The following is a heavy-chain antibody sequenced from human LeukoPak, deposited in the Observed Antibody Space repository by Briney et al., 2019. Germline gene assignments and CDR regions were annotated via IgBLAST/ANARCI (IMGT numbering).Heavy chain of an antibody. D-gene: IGHD1-1*01. CDR1: GFTFSSYG. V-gene: IGHV3-30*02. J-gene: IGHJ6*03. Sequence: GGSLRLSCAASGFTFSSYGMHWVRQAPGKGLEWVSFIRYDGSNEYYADSVRGRFTISRDNSKNTLYLQMNSLRAEDTAVYYCTTEPGTTHYYYYYYMDVWGKGTTVTISS. CDR3: TTEPGTTHYYYYYYMDV. CDR2: IRYDGSNE.